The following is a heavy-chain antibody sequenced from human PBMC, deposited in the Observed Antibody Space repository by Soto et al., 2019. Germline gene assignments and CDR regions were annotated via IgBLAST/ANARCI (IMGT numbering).Heavy chain of an antibody. J-gene: IGHJ6*02. Sequence: QVQLVESGGGVVQPGRSLRLSCAASGFTFSSYGMHWVRQAPGKGLEWVAVISYDGSNKYYADSVKGRFTISRDNSKNKLYLQMNSLRAENTDVYYCAKARHSSGWYDYFYGMDVWGQGTTVTVSS. CDR3: AKARHSSGWYDYFYGMDV. CDR1: GFTFSSYG. CDR2: ISYDGSNK. V-gene: IGHV3-30*18. D-gene: IGHD6-19*01.